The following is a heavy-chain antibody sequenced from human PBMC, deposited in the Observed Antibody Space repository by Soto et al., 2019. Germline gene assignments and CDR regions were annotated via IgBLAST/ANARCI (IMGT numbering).Heavy chain of an antibody. CDR3: ARLRLTGYFDY. CDR1: GFTFSDHY. Sequence: QVQLVESGGGLVKPGGSLRLSCVASGFTFSDHYMTWIRQAPGKGLEWLSYISTSSSYTNYADSVKGRFTISRDNAMNSLYLQMNSLRAEDTAVYYCARLRLTGYFDYWGQGTLVTLSS. CDR2: ISTSSSYT. J-gene: IGHJ4*02. V-gene: IGHV3-11*05.